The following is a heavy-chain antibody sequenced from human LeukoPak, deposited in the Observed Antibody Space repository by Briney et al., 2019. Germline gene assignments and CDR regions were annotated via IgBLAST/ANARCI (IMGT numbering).Heavy chain of an antibody. CDR2: IYYSGST. J-gene: IGHJ4*02. CDR1: GGSISSSSYY. V-gene: IGHV4-39*07. CDR3: ARDAGGNGFDY. Sequence: SETLSLTCTVSGGSISSSSYYWGWIRQPPGKGLEWIGSIYYSGSTYYNPSLKSRVTISVDTSKNQFSLKLSSVTAADTAVYYCARDAGGNGFDYWGQGTLVTVSS. D-gene: IGHD4-23*01.